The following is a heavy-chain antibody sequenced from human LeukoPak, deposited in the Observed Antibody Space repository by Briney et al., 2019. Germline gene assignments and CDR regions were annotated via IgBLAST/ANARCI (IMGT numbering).Heavy chain of an antibody. CDR2: IYYTGSS. V-gene: IGHV4-39*07. CDR1: GGSIRSSDDY. Sequence: SETLSLTCSVSGGSIRSSDDYWGFVRQTPGKGLEWMGSIYYTGSSHYNPSLKSRATISVDTSKNQFSLKLSSVAAADTAVYYCARSTGSADYDSSGYYAHDAFDIWGQGTMVTVSS. D-gene: IGHD3-22*01. J-gene: IGHJ3*02. CDR3: ARSTGSADYDSSGYYAHDAFDI.